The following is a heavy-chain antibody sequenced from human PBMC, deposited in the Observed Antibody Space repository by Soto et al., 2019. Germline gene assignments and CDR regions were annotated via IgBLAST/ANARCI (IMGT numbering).Heavy chain of an antibody. CDR3: ARLAHHYGDSTADLRIHYFDY. J-gene: IGHJ4*02. CDR2: IYYSGST. CDR1: GGSISSYY. D-gene: IGHD4-17*01. V-gene: IGHV4-59*08. Sequence: LSLTCTVSGGSISSYYWSWIRQPPGKGLEWIGYIYYSGSTNYNPSLKSRVTISVDTSKNQFSLKLSSVTAADTAVYYCARLAHHYGDSTADLRIHYFDYWGQGTLVTVSS.